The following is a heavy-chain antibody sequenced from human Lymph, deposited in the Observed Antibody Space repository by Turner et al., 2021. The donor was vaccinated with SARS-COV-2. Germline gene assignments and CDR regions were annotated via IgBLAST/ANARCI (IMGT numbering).Heavy chain of an antibody. CDR1: GGSFSGYY. D-gene: IGHD5-18*01. Sequence: QVQLQQWGAGLLKPSETLSLTCAVYGGSFSGYYWSWIRQPPGKGLEWIGEINHSGSTNYNPSLKSRVTISVDTSKNQCSLKLSSVTAADTAVYYCARGGVDTAMVRYYYYGMDVWGQGTTVTVSS. CDR3: ARGGVDTAMVRYYYYGMDV. CDR2: INHSGST. V-gene: IGHV4-34*01. J-gene: IGHJ6*02.